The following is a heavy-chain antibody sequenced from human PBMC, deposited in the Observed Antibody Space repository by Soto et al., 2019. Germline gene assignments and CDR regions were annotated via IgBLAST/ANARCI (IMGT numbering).Heavy chain of an antibody. Sequence: EVQLVESGGGLVKPGGSLRLSCAASGFTISGAWMNWARRAQGKGLEWVGGIKTKTQGETTDYAAPVKGRFTISRDDSENTLSLHMNSLKIEDTAVYYCTTGSVEGYWGQGTLVTVSS. CDR2: IKTKTQGETT. CDR3: TTGSVEGY. J-gene: IGHJ4*02. V-gene: IGHV3-15*07. D-gene: IGHD1-26*01. CDR1: GFTISGAW.